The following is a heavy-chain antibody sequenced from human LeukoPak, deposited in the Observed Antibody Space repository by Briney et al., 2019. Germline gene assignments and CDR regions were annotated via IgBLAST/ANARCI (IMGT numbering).Heavy chain of an antibody. V-gene: IGHV4-38-2*02. CDR1: RYSISSGYY. CDR2: IYHSDSGIT. Sequence: SETLSLTCTVSRYSISSGYYWGWIRQPPGKGLEWIVRIYHSDSGITYYNPSLKSRVTTSIYTSKNQFSQILSSVTAADTAVYYCARVRQQLVLSGVFDIWGQGTMVTVSS. CDR3: ARVRQQLVLSGVFDI. J-gene: IGHJ3*02. D-gene: IGHD6-13*01.